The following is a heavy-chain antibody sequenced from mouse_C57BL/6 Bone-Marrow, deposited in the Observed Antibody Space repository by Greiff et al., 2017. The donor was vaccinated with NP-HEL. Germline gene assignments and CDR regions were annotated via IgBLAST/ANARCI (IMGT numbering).Heavy chain of an antibody. V-gene: IGHV5-9*01. CDR2: ISGGGGNT. Sequence: EVKLMESGGGLVKPGGSLKLSCAASGFTFSSYTMSWVRQTPEKRLEWVATISGGGGNTYYPDSVKGRFTISRDNAKNTLYLQMSSLRSEDTALYYCARREVVEYYYAMDYWGQGTSVTVSS. CDR3: ARREVVEYYYAMDY. D-gene: IGHD1-1*01. CDR1: GFTFSSYT. J-gene: IGHJ4*01.